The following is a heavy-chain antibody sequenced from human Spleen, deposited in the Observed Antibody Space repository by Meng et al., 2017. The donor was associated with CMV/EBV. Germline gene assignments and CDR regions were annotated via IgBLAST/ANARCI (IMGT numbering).Heavy chain of an antibody. CDR1: GFIFSSYS. D-gene: IGHD4-17*01. CDR2: ISSSGSYI. V-gene: IGHV3-21*01. CDR3: ARAHTSYGALDS. Sequence: CAASGFIFSSYSMNWVRQAPGKGLEWVSSISSSGSYIYYADSVKGRFTISRDNAKNSLYLQMNSLRAEDTAVYYCARAHTSYGALDSWGQGTLVTVSS. J-gene: IGHJ4*02.